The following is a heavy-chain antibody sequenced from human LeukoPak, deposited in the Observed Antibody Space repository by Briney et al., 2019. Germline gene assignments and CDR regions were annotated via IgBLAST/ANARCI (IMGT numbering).Heavy chain of an antibody. Sequence: PGGSLRLSCAASGFTFSSYAMSWVRQAPGKGLEWVSAISGSGGSTYYADSVKGRFTISRDNSKNTLYLQMNSLRAEDTAVYYCAKGIKQLYYYYGMDVWGQGTTVTVSS. CDR2: ISGSGGST. CDR3: AKGIKQLYYYYGMDV. J-gene: IGHJ6*02. V-gene: IGHV3-23*01. CDR1: GFTFSSYA. D-gene: IGHD6-13*01.